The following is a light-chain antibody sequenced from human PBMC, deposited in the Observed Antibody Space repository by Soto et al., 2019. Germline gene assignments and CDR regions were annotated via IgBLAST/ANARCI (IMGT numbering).Light chain of an antibody. J-gene: IGKJ1*01. CDR1: QSVSSSY. Sequence: EIVLTQSPGTLSLSPGERATLSCRASQSVSSSYLAWYQQKPGQAPRLLIYGASGRATGIPDRFSGSESGKDFTLTISRLEAEYFAVYYCQQYGSSQSFGQGTKVEIK. CDR2: GAS. CDR3: QQYGSSQS. V-gene: IGKV3-20*01.